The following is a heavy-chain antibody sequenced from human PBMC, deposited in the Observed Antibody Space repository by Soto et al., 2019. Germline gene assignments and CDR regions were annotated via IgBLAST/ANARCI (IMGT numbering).Heavy chain of an antibody. V-gene: IGHV3-30*04. D-gene: IGHD5-12*01. J-gene: IGHJ6*02. CDR2: ISYDGSNK. Sequence: GGSLRLSCAASGFTFSSYAMHWVRQAPGKGLEWVAVISYDGSNKYYAESVKGRFTISRDNSKNTLYLQMNSLRAEDTAVYSCARDESRDDYSGYDYYYYYGMDVWGQGTAVTVSS. CDR1: GFTFSSYA. CDR3: ARDESRDDYSGYDYYYYYGMDV.